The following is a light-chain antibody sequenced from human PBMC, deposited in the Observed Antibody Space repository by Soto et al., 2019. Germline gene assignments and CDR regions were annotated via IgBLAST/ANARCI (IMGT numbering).Light chain of an antibody. CDR2: KGS. CDR3: QQYNSYSRFT. V-gene: IGKV1-5*03. Sequence: DIQMTQSPSTLSASVGDRVTITCRASQSISSWLAWYQHKPGKAPKLLIYKGSTLESGVPSRFSGSGSGTEFTLTISSLQPDDFATYYCQQYNSYSRFTFGPGTKVDIK. CDR1: QSISSW. J-gene: IGKJ3*01.